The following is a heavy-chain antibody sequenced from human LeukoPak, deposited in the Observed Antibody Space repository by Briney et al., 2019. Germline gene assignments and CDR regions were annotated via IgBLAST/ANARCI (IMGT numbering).Heavy chain of an antibody. J-gene: IGHJ4*02. D-gene: IGHD1-26*01. CDR2: ISSSSSTI. CDR3: ARGSNIVGTTTYFDF. CDR1: GFTFSSYS. V-gene: IGHV3-48*02. Sequence: GGSLRLSCAASGFTFSSYSMNWVRQAPGKGLEWVSYISSSSSTIYYADSEKGRFSVSRDNAKNSLYLQMNSLRDEDTAVFYCARGSNIVGTTTYFDFWGQGTLVTVSS.